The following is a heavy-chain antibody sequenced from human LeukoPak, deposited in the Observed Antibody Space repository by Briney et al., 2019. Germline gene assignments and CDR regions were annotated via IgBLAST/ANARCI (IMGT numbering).Heavy chain of an antibody. J-gene: IGHJ4*02. D-gene: IGHD3-22*01. V-gene: IGHV5-51*01. Sequence: GESLKISCKGSGYSFTNYWIGWVRQMPGKGLEWMGIIYPGDSDTRYSPSFQGQVTISADKSISTAYLQWSSLKAPDTAMYYCVRRYDSSAYYTYWGQGTLVTVSS. CDR1: GYSFTNYW. CDR3: VRRYDSSAYYTY. CDR2: IYPGDSDT.